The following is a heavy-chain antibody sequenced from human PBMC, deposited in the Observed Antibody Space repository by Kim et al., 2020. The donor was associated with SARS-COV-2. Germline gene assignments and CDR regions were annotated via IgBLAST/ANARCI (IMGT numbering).Heavy chain of an antibody. D-gene: IGHD1-26*01. CDR1: GFSFSSYA. Sequence: GGSLRLSCAASGFSFSSYAMYWVRQAPVKGLEWVGVISYDGSNQYYGDSVKGRFTISRDNSKNTVFLQMNSLTTEDTAVYYCAKVLGGSYHDAFDVWGQGTMVTVSS. CDR3: AKVLGGSYHDAFDV. CDR2: ISYDGSNQ. J-gene: IGHJ3*01. V-gene: IGHV3-30*18.